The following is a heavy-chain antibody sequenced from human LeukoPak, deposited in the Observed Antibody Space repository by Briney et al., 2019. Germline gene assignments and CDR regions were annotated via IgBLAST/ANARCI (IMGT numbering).Heavy chain of an antibody. Sequence: GGSLRLSCAASGFTFSSYSMNWVRQAPGKGLEWVSYISSSGSTIYYADSVKGRFTISRDNAKNSLYLQMNSLRAEDTAVYYCARVSVGGGPLDYWGQGTLVTVSS. CDR3: ARVSVGGGPLDY. V-gene: IGHV3-48*04. D-gene: IGHD2/OR15-2a*01. CDR1: GFTFSSYS. J-gene: IGHJ4*02. CDR2: ISSSGSTI.